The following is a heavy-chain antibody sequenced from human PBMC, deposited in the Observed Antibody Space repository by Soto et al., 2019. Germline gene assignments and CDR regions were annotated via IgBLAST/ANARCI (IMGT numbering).Heavy chain of an antibody. J-gene: IGHJ6*02. CDR1: GGSISSGDYY. CDR2: IYYSGST. CDR3: ARDSGSGSYTAKYGMDV. V-gene: IGHV4-30-4*01. D-gene: IGHD3-10*01. Sequence: QVQLQESGPGLVKPSQTLSLTCTVSGGSISSGDYYWSWIRQPPGKGLEWIGYIYYSGSTYYNPSLKSRVTISVDTSMNQFSLKLSSVTAADTAVYYCARDSGSGSYTAKYGMDVWGQGTTVTVSS.